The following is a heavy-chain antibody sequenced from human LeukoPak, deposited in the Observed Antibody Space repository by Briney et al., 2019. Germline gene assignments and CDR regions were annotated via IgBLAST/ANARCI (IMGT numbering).Heavy chain of an antibody. CDR1: EFTLSSFG. CDR2: IHYDGSKT. V-gene: IGHV3-30*02. CDR3: AKDKGWESNFFDY. J-gene: IGHJ4*02. D-gene: IGHD1-26*01. Sequence: GGSLRLSCAVSEFTLSSFGMHWVRQAPGKGLEWVAFIHYDGSKTYYADSEKGRFTISRDNPKNRVFLHMSRLRTEDTALHFCAKDKGWESNFFDYWGQGTQVTVSS.